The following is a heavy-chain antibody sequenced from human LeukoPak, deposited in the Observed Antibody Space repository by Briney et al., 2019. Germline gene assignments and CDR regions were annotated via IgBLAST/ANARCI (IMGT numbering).Heavy chain of an antibody. V-gene: IGHV4-39*01. Sequence: SDSLSLTCTVSGGSINNTSYYWGWIRQPPGKGPEWIGRIYYSVITYYNPFLKSRVTISVDTSKNQFSLKLSSVTAADTAIYYCARHRPKRLWFGLDWGPGTLVIVSS. CDR1: GGSINNTSYY. CDR3: ARHRPKRLWFGLD. CDR2: IYYSVIT. D-gene: IGHD3-10*01. J-gene: IGHJ4*02.